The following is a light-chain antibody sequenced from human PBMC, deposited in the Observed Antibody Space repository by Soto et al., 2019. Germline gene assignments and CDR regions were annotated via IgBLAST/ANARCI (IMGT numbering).Light chain of an antibody. V-gene: IGKV3-11*01. CDR1: QSVSSY. Sequence: EIVLTQSPATLSLSPGERATLSCRASQSVSSYLAWYQQKPGQAPRLLIYDASNRATGIPARFSGSGSGTVFTLTINIMEPDDFAVYYCHQYDSWTFGQGTKVDIK. J-gene: IGKJ1*01. CDR2: DAS. CDR3: HQYDSWT.